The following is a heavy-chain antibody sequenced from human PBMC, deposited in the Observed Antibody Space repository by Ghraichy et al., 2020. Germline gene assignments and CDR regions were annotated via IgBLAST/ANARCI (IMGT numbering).Heavy chain of an antibody. V-gene: IGHV4-31*11. CDR1: SGSLSSGAYF. CDR3: ARGGGSNPHFDY. D-gene: IGHD5-24*01. J-gene: IGHJ4*02. Sequence: SETLSLTCAVSSGSLSSGAYFWSWIRQHPGKGLEWIGYVYYDGSTHYNPSLKSRVTISLDTSNNQFFLKLSSVTAADTAVYYCARGGGSNPHFDYWGQGTLVTVSS. CDR2: VYYDGST.